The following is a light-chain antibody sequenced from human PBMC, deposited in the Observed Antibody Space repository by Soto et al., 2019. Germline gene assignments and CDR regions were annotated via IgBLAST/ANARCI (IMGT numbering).Light chain of an antibody. CDR2: EVT. CDR3: SSFTGASTI. CDR1: SSDVGGYNY. V-gene: IGLV2-8*01. Sequence: QSALTQPPSASGSPGQSVTISCTGTSSDVGGYNYVSWYQQHPGKAPKLVIYEVTKRPSGVPDRFSGSNSGNTASLTVSGLQGEDESDYYCSSFTGASTIFGTGTKLTVL. J-gene: IGLJ1*01.